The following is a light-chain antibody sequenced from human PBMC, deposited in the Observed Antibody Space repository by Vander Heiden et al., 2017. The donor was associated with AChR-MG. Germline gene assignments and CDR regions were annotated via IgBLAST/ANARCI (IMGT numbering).Light chain of an antibody. CDR1: QSVSSN. CDR3: QQYNNWPPHT. J-gene: IGKJ1*01. CDR2: GAS. Sequence: EIVMTQSPATLSVSPGERATLSCRASQSVSSNLAWYQQKPGQAPSLLIYGASTRATGIPARFSGSGSGTEFTLTISSLQSEDFAVYYCQQYNNWPPHTFGQGTKVEIK. V-gene: IGKV3-15*01.